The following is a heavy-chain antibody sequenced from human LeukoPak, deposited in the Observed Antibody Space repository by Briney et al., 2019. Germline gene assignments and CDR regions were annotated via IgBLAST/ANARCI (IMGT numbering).Heavy chain of an antibody. D-gene: IGHD3-9*01. V-gene: IGHV3-23*01. CDR1: GFTFSSYG. CDR3: AKKIRYFDWLLSGVAGGFDY. CDR2: ISGSGGST. J-gene: IGHJ4*02. Sequence: PGGSLRLSCAASGFTFSSYGMSWVRQAPGKGLEWVSAISGSGGSTYYADSVKGRFTISRDNSKNTLYLQMNSLRAEDAAVYYCAKKIRYFDWLLSGVAGGFDYWGQGTLVTVSS.